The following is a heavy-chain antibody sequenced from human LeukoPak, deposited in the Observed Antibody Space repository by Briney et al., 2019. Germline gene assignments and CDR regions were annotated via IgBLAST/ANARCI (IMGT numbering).Heavy chain of an antibody. CDR2: IIPIFGTA. J-gene: IGHJ4*02. Sequence: SVKVSCKASGGTFSSYAISWVRQAPGQGLEWMGGIIPIFGTANYAQKFQGRVTITADESTSTAYMELSSLRSEDTAVDYCAGAGGYSYGLPFDYWGQGTLVTVSS. CDR3: AGAGGYSYGLPFDY. D-gene: IGHD5-18*01. CDR1: GGTFSSYA. V-gene: IGHV1-69*13.